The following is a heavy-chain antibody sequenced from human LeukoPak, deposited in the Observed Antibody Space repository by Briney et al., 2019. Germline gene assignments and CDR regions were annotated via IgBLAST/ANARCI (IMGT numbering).Heavy chain of an antibody. CDR1: GFTFSTYW. CDR3: AKPYDILTGYYQYYFDY. J-gene: IGHJ4*02. CDR2: IQYGGSNK. D-gene: IGHD3-9*01. V-gene: IGHV3-30*02. Sequence: GGSLRLSCAASGFTFSTYWMSWVRQAPGKGLEWVAFIQYGGSNKYYADSVKGRFTISRDNSKNTLYLQMNSLRAEDTAVYYCAKPYDILTGYYQYYFDYWGQGTLVTVSS.